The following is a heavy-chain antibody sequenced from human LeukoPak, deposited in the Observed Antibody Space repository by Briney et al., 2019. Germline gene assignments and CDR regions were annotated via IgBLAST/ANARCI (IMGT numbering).Heavy chain of an antibody. CDR2: IYYSGST. CDR3: ARAPTW. Sequence: SETLSLTCTVSGRSISSYYWSWIRQPPGKGLEWIGYIYYSGSTNYNPSLKSRVTISVDTSKNQFSLKLSSVTAADTAVYYCARAPTWWGQGTLVIVSS. CDR1: GRSISSYY. J-gene: IGHJ4*02. V-gene: IGHV4-59*01.